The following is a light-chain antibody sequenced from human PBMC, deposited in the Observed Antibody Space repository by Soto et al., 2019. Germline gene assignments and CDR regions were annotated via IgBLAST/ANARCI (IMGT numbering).Light chain of an antibody. CDR1: SSDVGGYNY. V-gene: IGLV2-14*01. J-gene: IGLJ2*01. CDR2: DVS. CDR3: SSYTSSSTPV. Sequence: QSALTQPASVSGSPGQSITISCTGTSSDVGGYNYVSWYQQHPGKAPTVMIYDVSNRPSGVSNRFSGSKSGNAASLTISGLRAEDEADYYCSSYTSSSTPVFGGGTKLTVL.